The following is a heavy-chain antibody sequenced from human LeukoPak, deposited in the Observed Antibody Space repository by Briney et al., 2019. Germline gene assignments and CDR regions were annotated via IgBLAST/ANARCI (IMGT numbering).Heavy chain of an antibody. CDR3: ARDRDGSSWYVFDS. J-gene: IGHJ4*02. Sequence: SETLSLTCTVSGGSISSHYWSWIRQPPGKGLEWIGYIYYSGSTNYNPSLKSRVTISVDTSKNQFSLKLSSVTAADTAVYFCARDRDGSSWYVFDSWGPGTLVTVSA. D-gene: IGHD6-13*01. V-gene: IGHV4-59*11. CDR2: IYYSGST. CDR1: GGSISSHY.